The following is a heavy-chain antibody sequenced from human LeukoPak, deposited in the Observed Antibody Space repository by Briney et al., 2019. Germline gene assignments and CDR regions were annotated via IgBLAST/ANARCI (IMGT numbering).Heavy chain of an antibody. V-gene: IGHV3-30*18. CDR3: AKDRIHGYSYYGMDV. Sequence: PGGSLRLSCAASGFTFSSYGVHWVRQAPGKGLGWVAVISYDGSNKYYADSVKGRFTISRDNSKNTLYLQMNSLRAEDTAVYYCAKDRIHGYSYYGMDVWGQGTTVTVSS. CDR2: ISYDGSNK. J-gene: IGHJ6*02. CDR1: GFTFSSYG. D-gene: IGHD6-13*01.